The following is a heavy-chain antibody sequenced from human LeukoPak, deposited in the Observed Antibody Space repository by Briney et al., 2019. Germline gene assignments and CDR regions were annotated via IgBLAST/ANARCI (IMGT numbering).Heavy chain of an antibody. Sequence: ASVTVSYKASGCTFTSYGISWVRQAPGQGLEWMGWISAYNGNTNYTQKLQGRVTMTTDTSTSTAHMELRSLRSDDTAVYYCARVGSAGSGGYFDYWGQGTLVTVSS. J-gene: IGHJ4*02. CDR2: ISAYNGNT. CDR3: ARVGSAGSGGYFDY. D-gene: IGHD6-25*01. CDR1: GCTFTSYG. V-gene: IGHV1-18*01.